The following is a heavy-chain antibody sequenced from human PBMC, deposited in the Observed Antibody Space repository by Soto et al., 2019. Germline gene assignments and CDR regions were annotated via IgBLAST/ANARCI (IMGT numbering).Heavy chain of an antibody. J-gene: IGHJ5*01. V-gene: IGHV3-23*01. Sequence: PGGSLSLSCAASGFTFSSYAMSWVRQAPGKGLEWVSAISGSGGSTYYADSVKGRFTISRDNYKNTLYLQMTSLRAEDTAVYYCATSNPCWFDYWGQGTLVTVSS. CDR3: ATSNPCWFDY. CDR2: ISGSGGST. CDR1: GFTFSSYA.